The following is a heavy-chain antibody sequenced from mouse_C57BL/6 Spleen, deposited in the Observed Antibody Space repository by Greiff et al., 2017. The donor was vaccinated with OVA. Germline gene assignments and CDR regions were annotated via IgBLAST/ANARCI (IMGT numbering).Heavy chain of an antibody. J-gene: IGHJ1*03. V-gene: IGHV1-85*01. CDR1: GYTFTSYD. Sequence: VQLQQSGPELVKPGASVKLSCKASGYTFTSYDINWVKQRPGQGLEWIGWIYPRDGSTKYNEKFKGKATLTVDTSSSTAYMELHSLTSEDSAVYFCARRGAYYGSSYWYFDVWGTGTTVTVSS. CDR3: ARRGAYYGSSYWYFDV. D-gene: IGHD1-1*01. CDR2: IYPRDGST.